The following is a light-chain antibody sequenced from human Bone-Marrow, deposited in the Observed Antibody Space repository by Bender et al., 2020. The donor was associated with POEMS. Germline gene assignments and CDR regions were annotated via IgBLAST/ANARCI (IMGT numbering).Light chain of an antibody. CDR3: SSWDDSLNGWV. V-gene: IGLV1-44*01. CDR2: SNN. J-gene: IGLJ3*02. Sequence: TISCSGTSSNFGNNAANWYQHVPGTAPKLLIYSNNQRPSGVPDRFSASTSGTSASLAISGLHSDDDSDYYCSSWDDSLNGWVFGGGTKLTVL. CDR1: SSNFGNNA.